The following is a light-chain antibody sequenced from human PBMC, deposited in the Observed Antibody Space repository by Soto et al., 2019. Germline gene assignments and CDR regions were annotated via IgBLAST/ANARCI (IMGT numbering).Light chain of an antibody. CDR3: CSFAGSSTLV. J-gene: IGLJ2*01. Sequence: QSALTQPASVSGSPGQSITISCIGTSSDVGNYELVSWYQQLPGKAPKLIIYEVTKRPSGVPNRFSGSKSGNTASLTISGLLAEDEADYHCCSFAGSSTLVFGGGTKLTVL. V-gene: IGLV2-23*02. CDR1: SSDVGNYEL. CDR2: EVT.